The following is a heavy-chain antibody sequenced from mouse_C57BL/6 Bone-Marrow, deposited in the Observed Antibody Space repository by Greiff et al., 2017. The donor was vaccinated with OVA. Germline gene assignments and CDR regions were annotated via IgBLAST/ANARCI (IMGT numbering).Heavy chain of an antibody. CDR1: GYTFTSYW. D-gene: IGHD1-1*01. Sequence: VQLQQPGAELVKPGASVKLSCKASGYTFTSYWMHWVKQRPGQGLEWIGMIHPNSGSTNYNEKFKSKATLTVDKSSSTAYMQLSSLTSEDSAVYYCARSFPIYYYAPYYWGQGTTLTVSS. V-gene: IGHV1-64*01. CDR2: IHPNSGST. CDR3: ARSFPIYYYAPYY. J-gene: IGHJ2*01.